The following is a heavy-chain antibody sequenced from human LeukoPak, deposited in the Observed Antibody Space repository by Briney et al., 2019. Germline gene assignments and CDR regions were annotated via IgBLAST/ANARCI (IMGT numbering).Heavy chain of an antibody. J-gene: IGHJ4*02. Sequence: GGSLRLSCAASGFTFSSYSMNWVRQAPGKGLEWVSSISSSSSYIYYADSAKGRFTISRDNAKNSLYLQMNSLRAEDTAIYYCVRDRGTYRPIDYWGQGTLVTVSS. CDR2: ISSSSSYI. CDR1: GFTFSSYS. V-gene: IGHV3-21*04. CDR3: VRDRGTYRPIDY. D-gene: IGHD1-26*01.